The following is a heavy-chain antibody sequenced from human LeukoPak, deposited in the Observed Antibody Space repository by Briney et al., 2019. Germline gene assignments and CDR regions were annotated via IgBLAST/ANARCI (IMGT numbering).Heavy chain of an antibody. V-gene: IGHV1-18*01. CDR2: ISAYNGNT. CDR3: ARVEESGSYPYFDY. CDR1: GYTFTSEC. J-gene: IGHJ4*02. D-gene: IGHD1-26*01. Sequence: GASVKVSCKASGYTFTSECISWVRQAPGQGLEWMGWISAYNGNTNYAQKLQGRVTMTTDTSTSTAYMELRSLRSDDTAVYYCARVEESGSYPYFDYWGQGTLVTVSS.